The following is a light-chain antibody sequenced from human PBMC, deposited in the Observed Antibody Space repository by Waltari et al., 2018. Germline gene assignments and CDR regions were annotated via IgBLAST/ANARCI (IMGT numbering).Light chain of an antibody. CDR3: QQYGSSLSIT. J-gene: IGKJ5*01. V-gene: IGKV3-20*01. CDR2: DAS. CDR1: QSVSSSY. Sequence: IVLTQSPGTLSLSPGERATLSCRASQSVSSSYLAWYQQKFGQAPRLLIYDASSRANGIPDRFSCSGSGTDFTLTISRLEPEDFAVYYCQQYGSSLSITFGQGTRLEIK.